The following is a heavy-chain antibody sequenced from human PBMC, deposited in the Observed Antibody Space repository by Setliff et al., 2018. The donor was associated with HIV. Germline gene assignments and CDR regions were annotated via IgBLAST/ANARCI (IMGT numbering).Heavy chain of an antibody. CDR1: SFG. D-gene: IGHD3-10*01. CDR3: ARGRESLWFGELPSRDAFDI. CDR2: IIPIFGTA. V-gene: IGHV1-69*01. J-gene: IGHJ3*02. Sequence: SFGIIWVRQAPGQGLEWMGGIIPIFGTANYAQKFQGRITITADESTSTAYMELSSLRSEDTAIYYCARGRESLWFGELPSRDAFDIWGQGTMVTVSS.